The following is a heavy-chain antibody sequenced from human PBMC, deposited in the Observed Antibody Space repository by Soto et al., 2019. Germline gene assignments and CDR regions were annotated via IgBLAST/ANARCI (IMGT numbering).Heavy chain of an antibody. D-gene: IGHD2-15*01. V-gene: IGHV3-21*01. CDR3: ARLTYCSGGSCYDPDAFDI. Sequence: EEQLVESGGGLVKPGGSLRLSCAASGFTFSGYTMNWVRQPPGKGLEWVSSITSTGTYIYYADSVKGRFAISRDNAKNSLYLQMNSLRAEDTAVYSCARLTYCSGGSCYDPDAFDIWGQGTMVTVSA. J-gene: IGHJ3*02. CDR1: GFTFSGYT. CDR2: ITSTGTYI.